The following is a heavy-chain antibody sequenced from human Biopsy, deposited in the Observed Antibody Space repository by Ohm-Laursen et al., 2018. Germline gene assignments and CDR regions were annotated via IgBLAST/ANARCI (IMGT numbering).Heavy chain of an antibody. CDR3: VAYPSSGFFENNDDFAMDV. CDR1: GGAFTNYA. V-gene: IGHV1-69*13. J-gene: IGHJ6*02. CDR2: IITVSETA. Sequence: SVKVSCKASGGAFTNYAINWVRQATGHGLEWMGGIITVSETAGYAERFQGRVTITADVTTTTAYMDLSGLRSEDTAVYYCVAYPSSGFFENNDDFAMDVWGQGTTVIVSS. D-gene: IGHD6-19*01.